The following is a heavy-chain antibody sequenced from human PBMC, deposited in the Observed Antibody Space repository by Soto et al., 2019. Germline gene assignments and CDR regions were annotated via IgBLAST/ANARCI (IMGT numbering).Heavy chain of an antibody. CDR1: EGTFNSYA. CDR2: IIPYYNTL. CDR3: ASGASRGYPNFFDS. J-gene: IGHJ4*02. D-gene: IGHD6-13*01. V-gene: IGHV1-69*13. Sequence: SVKVSCKASEGTFNSYAIAWVRQAPGQGLEWMGGIIPYYNTLNYAQKFQDRVTITADDSTNTVYMELSTLRSDYTAVYFCASGASRGYPNFFDSWAQGTLVTVSS.